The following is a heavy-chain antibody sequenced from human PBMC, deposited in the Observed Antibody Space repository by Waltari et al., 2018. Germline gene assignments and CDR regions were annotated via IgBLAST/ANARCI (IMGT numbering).Heavy chain of an antibody. V-gene: IGHV4-39*01. D-gene: IGHD3-22*01. J-gene: IGHJ4*02. CDR2: IYYSGST. CDR1: GGSISSSSYY. CDR3: AKLPIYYDSSGYCY. Sequence: QLQLQESGPGLVKPSETLSLTCTVSGGSISSSSYYWGWIRQPPGKGLEWIGSIYYSGSTYYNPSLKSRVTISVDTSKNQFSLKLSSVTAADTAVYYCAKLPIYYDSSGYCYWGQGTLVTVSS.